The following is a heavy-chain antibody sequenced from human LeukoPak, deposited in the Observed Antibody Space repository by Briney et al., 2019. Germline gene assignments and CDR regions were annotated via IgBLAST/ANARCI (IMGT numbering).Heavy chain of an antibody. J-gene: IGHJ4*02. CDR1: GFTFSSYA. Sequence: GGSLRLSCAASGFTFSSYAMSWVRQAPGKGLEWVSANSGSGGSTYYADSVRGRFTISRDNSKNTLYLQMNSLRAEDTVVYYCAKDFYPYDFWSGYPIDYWGQGTLVTVSS. CDR3: AKDFYPYDFWSGYPIDY. CDR2: NSGSGGST. D-gene: IGHD3-3*01. V-gene: IGHV3-23*01.